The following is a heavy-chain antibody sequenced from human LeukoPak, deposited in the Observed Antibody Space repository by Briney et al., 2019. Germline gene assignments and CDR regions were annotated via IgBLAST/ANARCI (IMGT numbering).Heavy chain of an antibody. Sequence: PSETLSLTCAVYGGSFSGYYWSWIRQPPGKGLEWIGYIYYSGSTNYNPSLKSRVTISVDTSKNQFSLMLSSVTAAETAVYYCARDYYYYMDVWGKGTTVTVSS. J-gene: IGHJ6*03. CDR2: IYYSGST. V-gene: IGHV4-59*01. CDR1: GGSFSGYY. CDR3: ARDYYYYMDV.